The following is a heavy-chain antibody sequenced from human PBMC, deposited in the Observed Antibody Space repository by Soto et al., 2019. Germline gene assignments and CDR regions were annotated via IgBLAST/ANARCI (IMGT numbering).Heavy chain of an antibody. V-gene: IGHV4-31*03. CDR2: IYYSGST. Sequence: SETLSLTCTVSGGSISSGGYYWSWIRQHPGKGLEWIGYIYYSGSTYYNPSLKSRVTISVDTSKNQFSLKLSSVTAADTAVYYCAREVVGYCSGGSCYSARDYYGMDVWGQGTTVTVSS. CDR1: GGSISSGGYY. CDR3: AREVVGYCSGGSCYSARDYYGMDV. J-gene: IGHJ6*02. D-gene: IGHD2-15*01.